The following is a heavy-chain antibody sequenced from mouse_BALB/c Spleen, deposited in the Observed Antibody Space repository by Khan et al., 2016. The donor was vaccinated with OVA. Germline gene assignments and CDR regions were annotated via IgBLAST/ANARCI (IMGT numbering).Heavy chain of an antibody. J-gene: IGHJ3*01. CDR3: ARTGLGAFAF. V-gene: IGHV1-76*01. D-gene: IGHD2-14*01. Sequence: QVQLQQSGAELARPGASVKLSCKASGYTFTDYYINWVKQRTGQGLEWMGDIYPGDDNPNYTEDFKGKVILTSDKSSSTAFMHLSSLTSEDSAVYFCARTGLGAFAFWGRGTLVTVSA. CDR1: GYTFTDYY. CDR2: IYPGDDNP.